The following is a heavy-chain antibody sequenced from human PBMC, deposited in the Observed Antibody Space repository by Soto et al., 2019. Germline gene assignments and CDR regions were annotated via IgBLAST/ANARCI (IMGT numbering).Heavy chain of an antibody. CDR2: INPKSGGT. CDR3: ARDLYYSSGRYFDHDAFDI. V-gene: IGHV1-2*04. J-gene: IGHJ3*02. CDR1: GYSFTDYH. D-gene: IGHD6-19*01. Sequence: ASVKVSCKASGYSFTDYHIHWVRQAPGQGLEWLGRINPKSGGTSTAQKFQGWVTMTTETPTSTVYMELGSLRSDDTAVYYCARDLYYSSGRYFDHDAFDIWGQGTVVTVSS.